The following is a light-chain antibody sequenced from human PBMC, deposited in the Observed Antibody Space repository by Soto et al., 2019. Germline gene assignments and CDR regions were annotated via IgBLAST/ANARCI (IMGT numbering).Light chain of an antibody. J-gene: IGKJ4*01. Sequence: AIQMTQSPSSLSASVGDTVTITCRASRGVGHDLGWYQQKPGKAPKLLIYHASTLQSGVPSRFSGSGPGTDFTLTISSLQAEDFATYYCLQDYDNPLTFGGGTKVEIK. CDR2: HAS. CDR1: RGVGHD. V-gene: IGKV1-6*01. CDR3: LQDYDNPLT.